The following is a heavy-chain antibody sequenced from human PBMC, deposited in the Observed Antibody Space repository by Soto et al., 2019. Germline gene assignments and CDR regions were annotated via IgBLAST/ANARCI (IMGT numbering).Heavy chain of an antibody. CDR3: AHSRCGGDCLRSYSSHYYFGMDV. D-gene: IGHD2-21*02. J-gene: IGHJ6*02. CDR1: GFSLSTGGVG. CDR2: IYWDDDK. V-gene: IGHV2-5*02. Sequence: QITLKESGPTLVKPTQTLTLTCTFSGFSLSTGGVGVGWIRQPPGKALEWLALIYWDDDKRYSPSLKSRLTVTKDPSKNQEVLTMTNMDPVDTATYYCAHSRCGGDCLRSYSSHYYFGMDVWGQGTTVTVSS.